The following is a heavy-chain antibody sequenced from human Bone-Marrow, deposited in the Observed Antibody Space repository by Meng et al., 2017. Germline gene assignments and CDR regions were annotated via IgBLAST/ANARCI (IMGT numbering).Heavy chain of an antibody. CDR2: IYSGGST. V-gene: IGHV3-66*02. CDR3: ARVTGPSWFDP. J-gene: IGHJ5*02. Sequence: GESLKISCAASGVTFSSYWMSWVRQAPGKGLEWVSVIYSGGSTYYADSVKGRFTISRDNSKNTLYLQMNSLRAEDTAVYYCARVTGPSWFDPWGQGTLVTVSS. D-gene: IGHD1-20*01. CDR1: GVTFSSYW.